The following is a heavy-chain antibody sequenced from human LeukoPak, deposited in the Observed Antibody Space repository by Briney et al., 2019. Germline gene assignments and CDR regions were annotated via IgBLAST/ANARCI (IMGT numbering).Heavy chain of an antibody. CDR3: ARDSGHTGYDLLDY. J-gene: IGHJ4*02. Sequence: GGSLRLSCAASGFTFSSYAMSWVRQAPGKGREWVANIKHDGSEKYYVDSVEGRFTISRDNAKNSLFLQMNSLSAEDTAVYYCARDSGHTGYDLLDYWGQGTLVTVSS. CDR1: GFTFSSYA. V-gene: IGHV3-7*01. D-gene: IGHD5-12*01. CDR2: IKHDGSEK.